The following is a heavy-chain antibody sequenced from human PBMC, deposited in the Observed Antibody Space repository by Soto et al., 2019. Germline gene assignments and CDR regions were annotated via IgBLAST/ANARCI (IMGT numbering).Heavy chain of an antibody. J-gene: IGHJ5*02. CDR3: AREISGGGTLNWFDP. D-gene: IGHD2-8*02. CDR2: VSPKSGGT. Sequence: ASVKVSCKASGYNFSDYYIHWVRQAPGQGLEWLGWVSPKSGGTNYAQKFKGRVTMTRDTSSNTVYMDLSGLKSDDTAVFYCAREISGGGTLNWFDPWGQGTRVTVSS. CDR1: GYNFSDYY. V-gene: IGHV1-2*02.